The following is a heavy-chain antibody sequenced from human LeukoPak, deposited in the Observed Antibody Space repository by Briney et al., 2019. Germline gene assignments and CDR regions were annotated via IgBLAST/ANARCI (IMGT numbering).Heavy chain of an antibody. Sequence: GESLKISCKGSGYSFTSYWIGWVRQMPGKGLEWMGIIYPGDSDTRYSPSFQGQVTISADKSISTAYLQWSSLKASDTAMYYCARHVIRSWTNYYYYYMDVWGKGTTVTVSS. V-gene: IGHV5-51*01. D-gene: IGHD2-15*01. CDR1: GYSFTSYW. J-gene: IGHJ6*03. CDR3: ARHVIRSWTNYYYYYMDV. CDR2: IYPGDSDT.